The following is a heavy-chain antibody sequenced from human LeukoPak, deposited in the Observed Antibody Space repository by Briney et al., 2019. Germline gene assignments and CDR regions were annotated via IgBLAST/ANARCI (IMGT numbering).Heavy chain of an antibody. CDR2: FDPEDGET. D-gene: IGHD1-26*01. J-gene: IGHJ4*02. Sequence: ASVKVSGKVSGYSLTELSMHWVRQAPGKGLEWMGGFDPEDGETIYAQKFQGRVTMTEDTSTDTANMELSSLGSEDTAVYYCAARGSASYYARYFDYWGQGTLVTVSS. V-gene: IGHV1-24*01. CDR3: AARGSASYYARYFDY. CDR1: GYSLTELS.